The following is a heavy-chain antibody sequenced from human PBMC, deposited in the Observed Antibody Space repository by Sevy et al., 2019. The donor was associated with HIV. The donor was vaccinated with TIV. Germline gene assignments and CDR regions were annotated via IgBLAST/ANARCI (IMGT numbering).Heavy chain of an antibody. V-gene: IGHV3-7*03. CDR1: GFTFSSYW. J-gene: IGHJ6*03. CDR3: ARVDYGGNSGYDYYYSMDV. D-gene: IGHD4-17*01. CDR2: IKQDGSEK. Sequence: GGSLRLSCAASGFTFSSYWMSWVRQAPGKGLEWVANIKQDGSEKYYVDSVKGRFTISRDNAKNSLYLQMNSLRAEDTAVYYCARVDYGGNSGYDYYYSMDVWGKGTTVTVSS.